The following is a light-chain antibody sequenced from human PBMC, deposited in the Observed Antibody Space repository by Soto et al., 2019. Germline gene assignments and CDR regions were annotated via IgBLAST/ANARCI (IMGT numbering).Light chain of an antibody. Sequence: EIVMTQIQNTLSVSPGETVTLSCRSSQSVSSYLAWYQQKPGQAPRLLIYDASNRATGIPARFSGSGSGTDFTLTISSLEPEDFAVYYCQQRSNWQGATFGGGTKVDIK. J-gene: IGKJ4*01. CDR1: QSVSSY. CDR3: QQRSNWQGAT. CDR2: DAS. V-gene: IGKV3-11*01.